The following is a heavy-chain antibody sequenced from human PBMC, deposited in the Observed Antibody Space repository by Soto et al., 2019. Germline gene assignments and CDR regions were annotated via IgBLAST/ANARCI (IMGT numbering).Heavy chain of an antibody. Sequence: EVQLVESGGGLVQPRGSLRLSCAASGFTFSSYWMHWVRQAPGKGLVLVSRINSDGSSTSYADSVKGRFTISRDNAKNTLYLQMNRLRAEDTAVYYCAVAVAGPTAIGYWGQGTLFTVSS. CDR2: INSDGSST. CDR1: GFTFSSYW. D-gene: IGHD6-19*01. CDR3: AVAVAGPTAIGY. J-gene: IGHJ4*02. V-gene: IGHV3-74*01.